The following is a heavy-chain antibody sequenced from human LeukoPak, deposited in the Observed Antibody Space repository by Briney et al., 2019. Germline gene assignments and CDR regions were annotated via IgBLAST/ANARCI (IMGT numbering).Heavy chain of an antibody. V-gene: IGHV3-48*01. CDR3: ARKLGYCSGGSCPFDY. Sequence: GGSLRLSCAASGFTFSSYSMNWVRQAPGKGLEWVSYISSGSSTIYYADSVKGRFTISRDNAKNSLYLQMNSLRAEVTAVYYCARKLGYCSGGSCPFDYWGQGTLVTVSS. CDR2: ISSGSSTI. J-gene: IGHJ4*02. CDR1: GFTFSSYS. D-gene: IGHD2-15*01.